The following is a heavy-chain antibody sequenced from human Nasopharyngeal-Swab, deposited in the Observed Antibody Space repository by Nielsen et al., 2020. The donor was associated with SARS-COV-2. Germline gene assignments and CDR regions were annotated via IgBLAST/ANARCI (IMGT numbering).Heavy chain of an antibody. CDR2: INQDESVK. D-gene: IGHD6-6*01. CDR1: GFTFTNYW. J-gene: IGHJ4*02. CDR3: ARIGYSSSSTDY. V-gene: IGHV3-7*01. Sequence: GESPKISCAASGFTFTNYWMSWFRQAPGKGLEWVANINQDESVKYYVDSVKGRFTVSRDNAKDSLYLQMNSLRIEDTAVYFCARIGYSSSSTDYWGQGTLVTVSS.